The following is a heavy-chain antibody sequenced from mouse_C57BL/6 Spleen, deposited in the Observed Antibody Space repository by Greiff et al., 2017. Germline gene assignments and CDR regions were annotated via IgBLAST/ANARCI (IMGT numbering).Heavy chain of an antibody. CDR3: VSEPGAMDY. J-gene: IGHJ4*01. Sequence: EVKLMESGGGLVQPKGSLKLSCAASGFSFNTYAMNWVRQAPGKGLEWVACIRSKSNNYATYYADSVKDRFTISRDDSESMLYLQMNNLKTEDTAMDYCVSEPGAMDYWGQGTSVTVSS. D-gene: IGHD3-1*01. CDR2: IRSKSNNYAT. CDR1: GFSFNTYA. V-gene: IGHV10-1*01.